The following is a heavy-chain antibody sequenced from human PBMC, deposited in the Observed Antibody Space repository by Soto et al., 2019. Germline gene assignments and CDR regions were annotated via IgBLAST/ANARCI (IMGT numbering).Heavy chain of an antibody. D-gene: IGHD1-7*01. Sequence: EVQLVESGGGLVQPGGSLRLSCAASGFTFSPFWMHWVRQVPGKGPVWVSRINSDGNSTSYADSVKGRFTISRDNAKNTLYLQMTILRAEDTAVYYCARGTNHFDYWGQGTLVTVSS. J-gene: IGHJ4*02. V-gene: IGHV3-74*01. CDR1: GFTFSPFW. CDR3: ARGTNHFDY. CDR2: INSDGNST.